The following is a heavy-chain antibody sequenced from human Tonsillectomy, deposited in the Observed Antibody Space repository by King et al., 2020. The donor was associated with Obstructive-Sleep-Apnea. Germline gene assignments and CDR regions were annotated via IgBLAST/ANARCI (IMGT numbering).Heavy chain of an antibody. CDR3: ARASDNFYGSGSEYKGWSFDL. V-gene: IGHV3-33*01. J-gene: IGHJ3*01. CDR1: GFSFSTSC. CDR2: IWYDGTNK. D-gene: IGHD3-10*01. Sequence: VQLVQSGGDVVQPGRSLRLSCAASGFSFSTSCMHWVRQAPGKGLEWLAVIWYDGTNKYYADSLKGRLTISRDNAKNTLYLQMNRLRADDTAVYYCARASDNFYGSGSEYKGWSFDLWGQGTMVTVSS.